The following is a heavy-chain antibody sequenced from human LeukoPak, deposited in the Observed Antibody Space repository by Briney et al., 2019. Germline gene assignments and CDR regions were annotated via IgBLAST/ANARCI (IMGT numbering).Heavy chain of an antibody. CDR1: GYRFTDYF. CDR2: INPNSGGT. J-gene: IGHJ4*02. V-gene: IGHV1-2*02. CDR3: ARDSGSYYIDY. D-gene: IGHD1-26*01. Sequence: GASVKVSCKASGYRFTDYFMHWVRQAPGQGLEWMGWINPNSGGTKYAQKFQGRVTMTRDTSISTAYMELSRLRSEDAAVYYCARDSGSYYIDYWGQGTLVTVSS.